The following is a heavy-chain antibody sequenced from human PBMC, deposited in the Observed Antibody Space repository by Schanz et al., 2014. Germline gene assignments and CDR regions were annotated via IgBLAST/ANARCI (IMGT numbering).Heavy chain of an antibody. J-gene: IGHJ4*02. Sequence: QLQLQESGPGLAKPSETLSLTCSVSGGSVSINNYYWGWVRQPPGKGLEWIGYISHTGRSYYNPSLRSHLTISMDTSKDGFSLTLPSVTAADTAVYYCARHPDIVSRSGGYFDTWGQGALVTVSS. CDR3: ARHPDIVSRSGGYFDT. CDR2: ISHTGRS. CDR1: GGSVSINNYY. V-gene: IGHV4-39*01. D-gene: IGHD5-12*01.